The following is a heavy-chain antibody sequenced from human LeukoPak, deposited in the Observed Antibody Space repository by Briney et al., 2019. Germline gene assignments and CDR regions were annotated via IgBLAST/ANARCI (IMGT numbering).Heavy chain of an antibody. V-gene: IGHV3-48*03. CDR3: AREIMGDSGFDY. Sequence: GGSLRLSCAASGFTFSSYEMNWVRQAPGKGLEWVSYISSSGSTIYYADSVKGRFTISRDNAKNLLYLQMNSLRAEDTAVYYCAREIMGDSGFDYWGQGTLVTVSS. D-gene: IGHD2-21*01. J-gene: IGHJ4*02. CDR1: GFTFSSYE. CDR2: ISSSGSTI.